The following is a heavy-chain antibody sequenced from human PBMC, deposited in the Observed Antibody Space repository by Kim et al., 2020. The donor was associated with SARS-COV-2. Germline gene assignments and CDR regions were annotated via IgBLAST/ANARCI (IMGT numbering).Heavy chain of an antibody. J-gene: IGHJ6*02. V-gene: IGHV3-23*01. CDR2: ISGSGGST. D-gene: IGHD1-26*01. CDR1: GFTFSSYA. Sequence: GGSLRLSCAASGFTFSSYAMSWVRQAPGKGLEWVSAISGSGGSTYYADSVKGRFTISRDNSKNTLYLQMNSLRAEDTAVYYCAKDMIVGATTGPGYYYYGMDVWGQGTTVTVSS. CDR3: AKDMIVGATTGPGYYYYGMDV.